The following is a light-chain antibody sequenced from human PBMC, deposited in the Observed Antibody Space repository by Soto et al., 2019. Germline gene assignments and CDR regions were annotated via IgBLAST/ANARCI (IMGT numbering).Light chain of an antibody. CDR1: SSDVCGYNY. J-gene: IGLJ1*01. CDR2: EVS. Sequence: QSALTQPPSASGSPGQSVTISCTGTSSDVCGYNYVSWYQQHPGKAPKLMIYEVSKRPSGVPDRFSGSKSGNTASLTVSGLQAEDEADYYCSSYAGSIYVFGTGTKLTVL. CDR3: SSYAGSIYV. V-gene: IGLV2-8*01.